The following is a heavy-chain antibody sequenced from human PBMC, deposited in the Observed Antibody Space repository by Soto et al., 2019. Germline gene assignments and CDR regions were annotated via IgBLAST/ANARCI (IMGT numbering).Heavy chain of an antibody. Sequence: SLVKGYCKGAGGSISSDTSSWVRHDPGQGLEWMGRIIPILGIANYAQKFQGRVTITADKSTSTAYMELSSLRSEDTAVYYCAIITMIVVDPAYAAFDIWGHGTMVTVSS. J-gene: IGHJ3*02. V-gene: IGHV1-69*02. CDR1: GGSISSDT. CDR3: AIITMIVVDPAYAAFDI. D-gene: IGHD3-22*01. CDR2: IIPILGIA.